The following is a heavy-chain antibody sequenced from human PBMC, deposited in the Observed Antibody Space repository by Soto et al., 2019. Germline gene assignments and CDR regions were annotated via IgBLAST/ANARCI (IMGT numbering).Heavy chain of an antibody. Sequence: QVQLVQSGAEVKKPGASVKVSCKASGYTFTSYGISWVRQAPGQGLEWMGWISAYNGNTNYAQKLQGRVTMTTDTSTRTAYMELRSLRSDDTAVYYCARDLSDDFWSGYRQFDYWGQGTLVTVSS. CDR1: GYTFTSYG. CDR3: ARDLSDDFWSGYRQFDY. V-gene: IGHV1-18*01. D-gene: IGHD3-3*01. J-gene: IGHJ4*02. CDR2: ISAYNGNT.